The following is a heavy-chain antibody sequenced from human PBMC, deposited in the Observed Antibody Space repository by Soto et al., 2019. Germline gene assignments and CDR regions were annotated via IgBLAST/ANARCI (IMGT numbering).Heavy chain of an antibody. CDR2: INHSGST. CDR1: GGSISSSNW. V-gene: IGHV4-4*02. J-gene: IGHJ6*02. D-gene: IGHD3-10*01. Sequence: SETLSLTCAVSGGSISSSNWWSWVRQPPGKGLEWIGEINHSGSTNYNPSLKSRVTISVDTSKNQFSLKLSSVTAADTAVYYCARGRGVRYYGSGSYYKAGMDVWGQGTTVTVSS. CDR3: ARGRGVRYYGSGSYYKAGMDV.